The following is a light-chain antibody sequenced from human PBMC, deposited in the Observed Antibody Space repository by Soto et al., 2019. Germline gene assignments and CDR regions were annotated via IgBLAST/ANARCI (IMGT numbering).Light chain of an antibody. CDR2: DVS. Sequence: QSVLTQPRSVSGSPGQSVTTPATETRMNVGGYKYVSWYQQHPGKVPKLMMFDVSERPSGVPDRFSGSKSGNTASLSISGLQAEDEADYYCCAYAGSYTVLFGGGTKLTVL. CDR3: CAYAGSYTVL. V-gene: IGLV2-11*01. J-gene: IGLJ2*01. CDR1: RMNVGGYKY.